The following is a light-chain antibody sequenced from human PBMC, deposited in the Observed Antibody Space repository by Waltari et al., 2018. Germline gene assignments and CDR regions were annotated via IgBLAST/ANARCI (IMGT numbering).Light chain of an antibody. V-gene: IGKV2-40*01. Sequence: VVLTQTPLSLPLPLGEPASISCTSSQSLVDRADGNTYLDWFLQKPGQSPQRLIFMVSHRASGVPDRFSGSGSGSDFTLQISRVEADDVGIYYCMQRMEFPLTFGGGTKVEIK. CDR2: MVS. J-gene: IGKJ4*01. CDR1: QSLVDRADGNTY. CDR3: MQRMEFPLT.